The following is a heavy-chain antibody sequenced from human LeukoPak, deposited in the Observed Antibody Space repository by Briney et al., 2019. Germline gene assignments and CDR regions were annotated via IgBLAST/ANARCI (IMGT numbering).Heavy chain of an antibody. Sequence: GGSLRLSCAASGFTFSSYAMSWVRQAPGKGLEWVSAISGSGGSTYYADSVKGRFTISRDNSKNTLYLQMNSLRAEDTAVYYCAKDSLSSGWYDEGCYFDYWGQGTLVTVSS. CDR2: ISGSGGST. CDR3: AKDSLSSGWYDEGCYFDY. CDR1: GFTFSSYA. V-gene: IGHV3-23*01. D-gene: IGHD6-19*01. J-gene: IGHJ4*02.